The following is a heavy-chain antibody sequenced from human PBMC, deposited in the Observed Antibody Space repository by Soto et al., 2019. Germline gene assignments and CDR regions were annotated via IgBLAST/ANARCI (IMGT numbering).Heavy chain of an antibody. CDR2: IYYSGTI. V-gene: IGHV4-31*03. Sequence: QVQLQESGPGLVKPSETLSLTCTVSGGSISNDRYYWSWIRQRPGEGLEWIGYIYYSGTIHSNPSIRSRTSLSVDTSKTQFSLSLTSVTAADTAVYYCAREESGKRGGFVFDIWGQGTIITVSS. CDR1: GGSISNDRYY. J-gene: IGHJ3*02. D-gene: IGHD3-16*01. CDR3: AREESGKRGGFVFDI.